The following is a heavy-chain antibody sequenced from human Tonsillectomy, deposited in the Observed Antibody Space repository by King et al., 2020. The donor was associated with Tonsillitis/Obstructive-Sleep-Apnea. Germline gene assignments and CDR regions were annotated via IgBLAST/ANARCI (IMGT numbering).Heavy chain of an antibody. D-gene: IGHD4-23*01. CDR3: ARDGKDYGGNAMRAFDI. CDR2: IYSGGST. J-gene: IGHJ3*02. CDR1: GFTVSSNY. V-gene: IGHV3-53*01. Sequence: VQLVESGGGLIQPGGSLRLSCAASGFTVSSNYMSWVRQAPGKGLEWVSVIYSGGSTYYADSVKGRFTISRDNSKNTLYLQMNSLRAEDTAVYYCARDGKDYGGNAMRAFDIWGQGTMVTVSS.